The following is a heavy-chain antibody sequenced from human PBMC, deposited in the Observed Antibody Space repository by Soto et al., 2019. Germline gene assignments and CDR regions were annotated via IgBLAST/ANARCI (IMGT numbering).Heavy chain of an antibody. CDR1: GGTFSRNT. CDR2: IMPIFGSA. Sequence: GASVKVSCKASGGTFSRNTISWVRQAPGQGLEWMGGIMPIFGSANYAQKFQGRVTITADENTRTVYMELSRLRSEDTAVYYCARQFDSGTTGYYYAYWGQGTQVTVSS. CDR3: ARQFDSGTTGYYYAY. J-gene: IGHJ4*02. V-gene: IGHV1-69*13. D-gene: IGHD3-22*01.